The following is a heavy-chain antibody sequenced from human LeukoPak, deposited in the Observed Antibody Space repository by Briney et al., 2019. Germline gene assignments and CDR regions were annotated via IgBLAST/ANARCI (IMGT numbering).Heavy chain of an antibody. CDR2: ISHSGST. CDR1: GGSFSGYY. D-gene: IGHD6-6*01. J-gene: IGHJ6*03. CDR3: ARERGAARSARLIGCYMDV. V-gene: IGHV4-34*01. Sequence: KASETLSLTCAVYGGSFSGYYWSWIRQPPGKGLEWIGEISHSGSTNYNPSLKSRVTISVDTSKNQFSLKLSSVTAADTAVYYCARERGAARSARLIGCYMDVWGKGTTVTVSS.